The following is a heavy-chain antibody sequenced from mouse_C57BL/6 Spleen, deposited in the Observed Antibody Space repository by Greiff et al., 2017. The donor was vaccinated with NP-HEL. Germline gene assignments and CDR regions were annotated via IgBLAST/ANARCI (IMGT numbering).Heavy chain of an antibody. D-gene: IGHD1-1*01. J-gene: IGHJ3*01. CDR1: VYTFTSYW. V-gene: IGHV1-52*01. CDR2: IDPSDSET. CDR3: ARGNYYGSSIPWFAY. Sequence: QVQLQQPGAELVRPGSSVKLSCKASVYTFTSYWMHWVKQRPIQGLEWIGNIDPSDSETHYNQKFKDKATLTVDKSSSTAYMQLSSLTSEDSAVYYCARGNYYGSSIPWFAYWGQGTLVTVSA.